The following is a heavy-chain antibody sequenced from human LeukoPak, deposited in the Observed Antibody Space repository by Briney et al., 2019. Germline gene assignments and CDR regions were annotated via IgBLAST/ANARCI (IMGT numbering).Heavy chain of an antibody. CDR3: ARDLHSSKY. CDR2: IGSSSGYV. CDR1: GFTFSTYN. Sequence: GASVRLSCAASGFTFSTYNMNWVRQAPGKGLESVSSIGSSSGYVYYADSVKGRFTISRDNAKNSLYLQMNSLRAEDTAVYSCARDLHSSKYWGQGTLVTVSS. J-gene: IGHJ4*02. V-gene: IGHV3-21*01. D-gene: IGHD6-13*01.